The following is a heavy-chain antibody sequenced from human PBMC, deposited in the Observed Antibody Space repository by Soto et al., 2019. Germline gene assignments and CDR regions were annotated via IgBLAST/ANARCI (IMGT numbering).Heavy chain of an antibody. V-gene: IGHV3-30*04. J-gene: IGHJ4*02. Sequence: GVSLRLSCAASGFISSNHNMHWVRHAPGKGMEWVARISYDGTHKYYADSVRGRFTISRDNPRNTLYLQLSSLRGEDTAVYFCARDSGVSTAYFFDYWGQGTLVTVSS. D-gene: IGHD2-21*01. CDR1: GFISSNHN. CDR2: ISYDGTHK. CDR3: ARDSGVSTAYFFDY.